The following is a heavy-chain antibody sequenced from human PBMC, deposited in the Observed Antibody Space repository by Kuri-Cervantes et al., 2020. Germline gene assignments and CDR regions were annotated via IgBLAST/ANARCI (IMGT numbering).Heavy chain of an antibody. V-gene: IGHV4-34*01. CDR1: GGSFSGYF. D-gene: IGHD3-3*01. CDR3: ARANRDLRFLEYRQLGYFDY. CDR2: INHRGST. J-gene: IGHJ4*02. Sequence: SETLSLTCAVYGGSFSGYFWSWIRQPPGKGLEWIGEINHRGSTTYNASLKSRVTISLDTSKNQFSLKLSSVTAADTALYYCARANRDLRFLEYRQLGYFDYWGLGTLVTVSS.